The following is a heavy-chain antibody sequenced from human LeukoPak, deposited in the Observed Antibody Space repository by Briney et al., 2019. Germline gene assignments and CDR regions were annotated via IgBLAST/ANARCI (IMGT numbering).Heavy chain of an antibody. CDR1: GYTFTGYS. D-gene: IGHD2-21*02. J-gene: IGHJ5*02. CDR2: IHPNSGDT. CDR3: ARPNGDYYNWFDP. V-gene: IGHV1-2*02. Sequence: ASVMVSCKASGYTFTGYSIHWVRQAPGQGLEWMGCIHPNSGDTNYPQKFQDRVTLSRDTSISTAYMELTDLRSDDTAMYYCARPNGDYYNWFDPWGQGTLVTVSS.